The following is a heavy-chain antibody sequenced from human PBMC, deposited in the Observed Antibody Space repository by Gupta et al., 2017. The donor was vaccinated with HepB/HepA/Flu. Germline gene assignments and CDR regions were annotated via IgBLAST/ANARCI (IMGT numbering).Heavy chain of an antibody. V-gene: IGHV4-34*01. CDR1: GGSFSGYY. D-gene: IGHD3-10*01. CDR3: ARSPPYYYGSGSYYNYYYYGMDV. J-gene: IGHJ6*02. Sequence: QVQLQQWGAGLLKPSETLSLTCAVYGGSFSGYYWRWIRQPPGKGLEWIGEINHSGSTNYNPSLKSRVTISVDTSKNQFSLKLSSVTAADTAVYYCARSPPYYYGSGSYYNYYYYGMDVWGQGTTVTVSS. CDR2: INHSGST.